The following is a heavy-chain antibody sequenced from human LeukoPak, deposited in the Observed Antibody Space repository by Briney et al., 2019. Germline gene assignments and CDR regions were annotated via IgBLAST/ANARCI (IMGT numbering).Heavy chain of an antibody. D-gene: IGHD3-16*01. V-gene: IGHV1-46*01. CDR1: GYTFTSNY. Sequence: ASVKVSCKAFGYTFTSNYMHWVRQAPGQGPEWMGVISPSGGSTTYAQKFQGRVTMTTDTSTSTAYMELRSLRSDDTAVYYCARGGPAARLITFGGVTDYWGQGTLVTVSS. J-gene: IGHJ4*02. CDR2: ISPSGGST. CDR3: ARGGPAARLITFGGVTDY.